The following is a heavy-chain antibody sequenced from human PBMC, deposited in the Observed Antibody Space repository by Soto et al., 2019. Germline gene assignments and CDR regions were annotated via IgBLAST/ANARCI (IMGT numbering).Heavy chain of an antibody. J-gene: IGHJ4*02. CDR3: ARVGAVAAVDF. D-gene: IGHD6-19*01. CDR2: IYTGTTT. CDR1: GFTVSTKY. Sequence: EVPLVESGGGLIQPGGSLRLSCAASGFTVSTKYMSWVRQAPGKGLEWVSIIYTGTTTYYADSVKGRFTISRDNSKNTLSLQMNNLRAEDTAVYYCARVGAVAAVDFWGQGTLVAVSS. V-gene: IGHV3-53*01.